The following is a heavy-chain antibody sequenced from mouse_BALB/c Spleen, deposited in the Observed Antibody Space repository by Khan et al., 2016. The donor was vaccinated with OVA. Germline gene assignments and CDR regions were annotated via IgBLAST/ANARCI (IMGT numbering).Heavy chain of an antibody. Sequence: VQLQQSGTVLARPGASVKMSCKASGYSFTSYWMHWVKQRPGLGLEWIGAFYPGISDTRYNQKFKGKAKLTAVTSANTAYMELSSLTNEDSAVYYCTRSYDSYYFDYWGQGTLLTVSS. CDR3: TRSYDSYYFDY. D-gene: IGHD2-4*01. CDR2: FYPGISDT. J-gene: IGHJ2*01. V-gene: IGHV1-5*01. CDR1: GYSFTSYW.